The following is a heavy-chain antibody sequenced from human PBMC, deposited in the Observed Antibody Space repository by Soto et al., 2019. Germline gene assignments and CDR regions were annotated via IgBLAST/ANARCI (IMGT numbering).Heavy chain of an antibody. Sequence: EVQLVESGGGLVKPGGSLRLSCAASGFTFSNAWMSWVRQAPGKGLEWVGRIKSKTDGGTTDYAAPVKGRFTISRDDSKNTLYLQMNSLKTEDTAVYYCTTDFIDGYNGYDAFDIWGQGTMVTVSS. CDR1: GFTFSNAW. V-gene: IGHV3-15*01. D-gene: IGHD5-12*01. CDR2: IKSKTDGGTT. J-gene: IGHJ3*02. CDR3: TTDFIDGYNGYDAFDI.